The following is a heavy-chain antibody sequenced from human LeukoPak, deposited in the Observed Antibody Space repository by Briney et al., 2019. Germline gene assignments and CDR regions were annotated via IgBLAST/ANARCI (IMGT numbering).Heavy chain of an antibody. V-gene: IGHV1-18*01. CDR3: ARVSPNRRISYGYPNWFDP. CDR1: GYTFNSHG. CDR2: ISGYNGNT. D-gene: IGHD5-18*01. Sequence: ASVKVSCKASGYTFNSHGITWVRQAPGQGLEWMGWISGYNGNTNYAQKFQGRVSMTTDTSTSTAYMELRSLRSDDTAVYFCARVSPNRRISYGYPNWFDPWGQGTLVSVSS. J-gene: IGHJ5*02.